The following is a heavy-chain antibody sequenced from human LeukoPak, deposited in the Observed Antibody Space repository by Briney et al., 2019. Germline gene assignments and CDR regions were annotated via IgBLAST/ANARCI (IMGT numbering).Heavy chain of an antibody. V-gene: IGHV1-69*13. CDR2: IIPMFGTA. CDR3: ARYTYYYDSSGYYYYYSGMDV. Sequence: SVKVSCKASGGTFSSYAISWVRQATGQGLEWMGGIIPMFGTANYAQKFQGRVTITADESTSTAYMELSSLRSEDTAVYYCARYTYYYDSSGYYYYYSGMDVWGQGTTVTVSS. CDR1: GGTFSSYA. D-gene: IGHD3-22*01. J-gene: IGHJ6*02.